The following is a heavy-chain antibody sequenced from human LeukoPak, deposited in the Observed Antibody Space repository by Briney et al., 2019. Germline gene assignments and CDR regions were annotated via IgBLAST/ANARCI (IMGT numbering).Heavy chain of an antibody. CDR1: GGSISSYY. D-gene: IGHD6-19*01. CDR3: ARGAYSCDV. V-gene: IGHV4-59*01. Sequence: SETLPLTCTVSGGSISSYYWSWIRQPPGKGLEWIGYIYYSGSTNCNPSLKSRVTISVDTSKNQFSLKLSSVTAADTAVYYCARGAYSCDVWGKGTTVTVSS. CDR2: IYYSGST. J-gene: IGHJ6*04.